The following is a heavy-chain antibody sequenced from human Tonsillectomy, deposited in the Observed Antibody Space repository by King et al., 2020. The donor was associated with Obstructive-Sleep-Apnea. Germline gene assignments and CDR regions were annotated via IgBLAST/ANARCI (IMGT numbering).Heavy chain of an antibody. CDR3: ARVRFTMMGVSPGGAFDI. CDR1: GYTFITYG. CDR2: ISAYNGNT. Sequence: VQLVESGAEVKKPGASVKVSCKASGYTFITYGISWVRQAPGQGLEWMGWISAYNGNTNYAQKLQGRVTMTTDTSTSTAYMELRSLRSDDTAVYYCARVRFTMMGVSPGGAFDIWGQGTMVTVSS. J-gene: IGHJ3*02. D-gene: IGHD3-22*01. V-gene: IGHV1-18*01.